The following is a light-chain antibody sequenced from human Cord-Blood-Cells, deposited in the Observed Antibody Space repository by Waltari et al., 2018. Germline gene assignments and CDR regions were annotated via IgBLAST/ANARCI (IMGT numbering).Light chain of an antibody. V-gene: IGLV2-23*01. CDR1: SREVGSYNL. Sequence: QSALTQPASVSGSPGQSNTISCTGTSREVGSYNLVSWYQQHPGKAPKPIIYEGSKRPSWVSNRFSGSKSGNTPSLVISALQAEDAADYYCCSHAGSSTLVFGGGTQLTVL. J-gene: IGLJ3*02. CDR3: CSHAGSSTLV. CDR2: EGS.